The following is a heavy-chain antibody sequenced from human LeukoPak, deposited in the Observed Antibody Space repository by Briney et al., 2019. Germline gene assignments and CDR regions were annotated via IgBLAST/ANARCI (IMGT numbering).Heavy chain of an antibody. J-gene: IGHJ3*02. Sequence: ASVKVSCKVSGYTLTELSMRWVRQAPGKGLEWMGGFDPEDGETIYAQKFQGRVTMTEDTSTDTAYMELSSLRSEDTAVYYCATAKKYYYDSSGYRNDAFDIWGQGTMVTVSS. V-gene: IGHV1-24*01. D-gene: IGHD3-22*01. CDR2: FDPEDGET. CDR3: ATAKKYYYDSSGYRNDAFDI. CDR1: GYTLTELS.